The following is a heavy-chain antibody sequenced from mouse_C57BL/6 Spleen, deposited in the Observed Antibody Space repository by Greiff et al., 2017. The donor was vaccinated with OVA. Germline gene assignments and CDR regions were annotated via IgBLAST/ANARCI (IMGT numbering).Heavy chain of an antibody. Sequence: EVKLQESGPGLVKPSQSLSLTCSVTGYSITSGYYWNWIRQFPGNKLEWMGYISYDGSNNYNPSLKNRISITRDTSKNQFFLKLNSVTTEDTATYYCARGWAYYFDYWGQGTTLTVSS. CDR1: GYSITSGYY. D-gene: IGHD1-1*02. V-gene: IGHV3-6*01. CDR3: ARGWAYYFDY. J-gene: IGHJ2*01. CDR2: ISYDGSN.